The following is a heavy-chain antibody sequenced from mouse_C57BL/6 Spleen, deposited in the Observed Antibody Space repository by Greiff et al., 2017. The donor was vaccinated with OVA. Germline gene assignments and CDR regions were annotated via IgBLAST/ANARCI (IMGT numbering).Heavy chain of an antibody. CDR2: INPSTGGT. V-gene: IGHV1-42*01. CDR3: ARRGGNYGSRRGYAMDY. Sequence: EVQLQQSGPELVKPGASVKISCKASGYSFTGYYMNWVKQSPEKSLEWIGEINPSTGGTTYNQKFKAKATLTVDKSSSTAYMQLKSLTSEDSAVYYCARRGGNYGSRRGYAMDYWGQGTSVTVSS. D-gene: IGHD1-1*01. CDR1: GYSFTGYY. J-gene: IGHJ4*01.